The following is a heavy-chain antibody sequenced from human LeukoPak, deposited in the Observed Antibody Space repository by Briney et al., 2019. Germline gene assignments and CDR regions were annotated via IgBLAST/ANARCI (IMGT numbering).Heavy chain of an antibody. J-gene: IGHJ4*02. CDR3: ARDLRDWSLQGFGFSGH. Sequence: ASVKVSCKASGYTFTGYYMHWVRQAPGQGLEWMGWINPNSGGTNYAQKFQGRVTMTRDTSISTAYMELSRLRSDDTAVYYCARDLRDWSLQGFGFSGHWGQGTLVTVSS. CDR2: INPNSGGT. D-gene: IGHD1-1*01. CDR1: GYTFTGYY. V-gene: IGHV1-2*02.